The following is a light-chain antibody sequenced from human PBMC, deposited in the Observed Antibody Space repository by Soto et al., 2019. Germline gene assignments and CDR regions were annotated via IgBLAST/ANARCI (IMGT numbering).Light chain of an antibody. CDR1: SSNIGAGYD. CDR2: GNS. V-gene: IGLV1-40*01. Sequence: QSALTQPRSVSGAPGQRVTISCTGSSSNIGAGYDVHWYQQLPGTAPKLLIYGNSNRPSGVPDRFSGSKSGTSASLAITGLQAEDEADYYCQSYDSSLSVWVFGGGTKLTVL. J-gene: IGLJ3*02. CDR3: QSYDSSLSVWV.